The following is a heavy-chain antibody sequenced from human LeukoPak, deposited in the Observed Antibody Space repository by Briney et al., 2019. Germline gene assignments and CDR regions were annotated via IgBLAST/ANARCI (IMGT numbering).Heavy chain of an antibody. V-gene: IGHV4-30-4*01. CDR1: GSSISSGDYY. CDR3: ARVSPSSWYFDY. Sequence: PSQTLSLTCTVSGSSISSGDYYWGWIRQPPGKGLEWIGYIYYSGSTYYNPSLKSRVTISVDTSKNQFSLKLSSVTAADTAVYYCARVSPSSWYFDYWGQGTLVTVSS. J-gene: IGHJ4*02. CDR2: IYYSGST. D-gene: IGHD6-13*01.